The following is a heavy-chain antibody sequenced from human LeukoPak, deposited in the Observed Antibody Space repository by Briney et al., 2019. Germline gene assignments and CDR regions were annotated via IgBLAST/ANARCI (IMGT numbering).Heavy chain of an antibody. CDR1: GFTFSSYA. D-gene: IGHD1-26*01. CDR3: ARVRVGATGGYYFDY. Sequence: GGSLRLSCAASGFTFSSYAMHWVRQAPGKGLEWVAVISYDGSNKYYADSVKGRFTISRDNAKNSLYLQMNSLRAEDTALYYCARVRVGATGGYYFDYWGQGTLVTVSS. CDR2: ISYDGSNK. V-gene: IGHV3-30*04. J-gene: IGHJ4*02.